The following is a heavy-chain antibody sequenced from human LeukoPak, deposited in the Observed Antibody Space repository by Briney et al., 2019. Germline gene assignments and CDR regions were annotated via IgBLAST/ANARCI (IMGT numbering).Heavy chain of an antibody. J-gene: IGHJ4*02. V-gene: IGHV5-51*01. CDR1: GYNFTNFW. D-gene: IGHD2-15*01. CDR2: IYPGDSDT. Sequence: GESLKISCKGSGYNFTNFWIGWVRQMPGKGLEWMGIIYPGDSDTRYSPSFQGQVTISADKSISTAYLQWSSLKASNTAMYYCARSSVEIAAQIDYWGQGTLVTVSS. CDR3: ARSSVEIAAQIDY.